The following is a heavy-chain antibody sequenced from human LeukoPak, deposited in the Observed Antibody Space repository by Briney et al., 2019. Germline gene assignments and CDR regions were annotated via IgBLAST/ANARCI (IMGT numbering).Heavy chain of an antibody. CDR1: GYTFTDYN. J-gene: IGHJ4*02. Sequence: ASVKVSCKASGYTFTDYNMHWVRQAPGQGLEWMGWINPNSGGTNYAQNFQGRVALTRDTSISTAYMELSSLRSDDTAVYYCAIVGEALDYWGQATLVTVSS. CDR2: INPNSGGT. D-gene: IGHD4-17*01. V-gene: IGHV1-2*02. CDR3: AIVGEALDY.